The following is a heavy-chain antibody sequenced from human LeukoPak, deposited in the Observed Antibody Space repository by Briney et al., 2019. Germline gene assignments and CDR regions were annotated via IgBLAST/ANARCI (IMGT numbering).Heavy chain of an antibody. CDR3: STCLSRAGTRYFGMDV. J-gene: IGHJ6*02. CDR1: GFTFSNAW. D-gene: IGHD3-16*01. Sequence: GGSLRLSCAASGFTFSNAWMIWVRQAPGKGLEWIGRIKTKTDAGTTDYAAPVKGRFTISRDDSKTTVYLQMNSLKTEDTAVYYCSTCLSRAGTRYFGMDVWGQGTTVTVSS. V-gene: IGHV3-15*01. CDR2: IKTKTDAGTT.